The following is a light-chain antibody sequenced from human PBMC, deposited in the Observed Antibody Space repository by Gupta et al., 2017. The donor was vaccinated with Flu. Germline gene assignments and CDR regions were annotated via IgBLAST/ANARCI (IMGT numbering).Light chain of an antibody. V-gene: IGKV1-5*03. CDR3: QQYINYPWT. J-gene: IGKJ1*01. Sequence: DSHMTQSPSTMSASVGDRVTIICRASQSISSWLAWYQQKPGKAPKLLIYTASSLKCGVPSRFGGSGSGTEFTLTISSLQPDDIATYYCQQYINYPWTFGQGTKVEIK. CDR2: TAS. CDR1: QSISSW.